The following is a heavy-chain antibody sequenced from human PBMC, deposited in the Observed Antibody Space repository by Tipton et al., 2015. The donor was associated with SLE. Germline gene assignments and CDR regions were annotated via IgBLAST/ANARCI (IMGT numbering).Heavy chain of an antibody. V-gene: IGHV3-48*03. CDR1: GFTFSSYE. CDR2: ISSSGSTI. D-gene: IGHD3-10*01. Sequence: SLRLSCAASGFTFSSYEMNWVRQAPGKGLEWVSYISSSGSTIYYADSVKGRFTISRDNAKNSLYLQMNSLRAEDTAVYYCALKRGWFGELLHYWGQGTLVTVSS. CDR3: ALKRGWFGELLHY. J-gene: IGHJ4*02.